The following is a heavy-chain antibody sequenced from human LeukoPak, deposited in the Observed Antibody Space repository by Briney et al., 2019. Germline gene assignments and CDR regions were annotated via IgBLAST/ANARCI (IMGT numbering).Heavy chain of an antibody. J-gene: IGHJ4*02. V-gene: IGHV3-30-3*02. CDR1: GFTFSSYA. Sequence: GRSLRLSCAASGFTFSSYAMHWVRQAPGKGLEWVAVISYDGSNKYYADSVKGRFTISRDNSKNSLYLQMNSLRVEDTAVYYCAKNRLALNNWGQGTLVTVSS. CDR2: ISYDGSNK. CDR3: AKNRLALNN.